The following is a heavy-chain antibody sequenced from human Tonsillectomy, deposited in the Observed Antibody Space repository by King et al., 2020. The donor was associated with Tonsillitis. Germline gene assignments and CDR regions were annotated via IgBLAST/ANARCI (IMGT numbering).Heavy chain of an antibody. J-gene: IGHJ2*01. CDR2: IYYSGST. V-gene: IGHV4-59*08. CDR1: GGSISSYY. Sequence: QLQESGPGLVKPSETLSLTCTVSGGSISSYYWSWLRQPPGKGLEWIGYIYYSGSTNYNPSLKSRVTISVDTSKNQFSLKLSSVTAADTAVYYCASRLNSATPWYFDLWGRGTLVTVSS. D-gene: IGHD4-23*01. CDR3: ASRLNSATPWYFDL.